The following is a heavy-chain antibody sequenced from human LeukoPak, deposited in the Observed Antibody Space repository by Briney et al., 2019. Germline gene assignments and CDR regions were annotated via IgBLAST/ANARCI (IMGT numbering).Heavy chain of an antibody. J-gene: IGHJ4*02. CDR2: IYYSGST. CDR3: ARDGERWLQLSAIDY. Sequence: PSETLSLTCTVSGGSISSYYWSWIRQPPGKGLEWIGYIYYSGSTNYNPSLKSRVTISVDTSKNQFSLKLSSVTAADTAVYYCARDGERWLQLSAIDYWGQGTLVTVSS. CDR1: GGSISSYY. V-gene: IGHV4-59*12. D-gene: IGHD5-24*01.